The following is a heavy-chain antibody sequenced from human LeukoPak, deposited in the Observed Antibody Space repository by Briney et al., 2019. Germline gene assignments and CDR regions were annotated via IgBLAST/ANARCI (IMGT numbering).Heavy chain of an antibody. CDR3: AIRGFGELSYYYGMDV. Sequence: PSETLSLTCAVSGGSISSSNWWSWVRQPPGKGLEWIGEIYHSGSTNYNPSLKSRVTISVDKSKNQFSLKLSSVTAAATAVYYCAIRGFGELSYYYGMDVWGQGTTVTVSS. D-gene: IGHD3-10*01. CDR2: IYHSGST. J-gene: IGHJ6*02. V-gene: IGHV4-4*02. CDR1: GGSISSSNW.